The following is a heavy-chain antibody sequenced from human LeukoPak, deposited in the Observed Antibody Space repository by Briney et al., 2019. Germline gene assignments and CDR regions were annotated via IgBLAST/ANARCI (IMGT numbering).Heavy chain of an antibody. V-gene: IGHV3-7*01. CDR1: GFTFSSYS. CDR2: IKQDGSEK. J-gene: IGHJ3*02. CDR3: ARDIPHRFLEWSLGAFDI. Sequence: GGSLRLSCAASGFTFSSYSMNWVRQAPGKGLEWVANIKQDGSEKYYVDSVKGRFTISRDNAKNSLYLQMNSLRAEDTAVYYCARDIPHRFLEWSLGAFDIWGQGTMVTVSS. D-gene: IGHD3-3*01.